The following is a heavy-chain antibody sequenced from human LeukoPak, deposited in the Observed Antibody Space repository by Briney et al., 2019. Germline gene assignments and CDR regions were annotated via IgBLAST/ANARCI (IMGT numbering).Heavy chain of an antibody. J-gene: IGHJ4*02. CDR2: IYYSGTT. Sequence: PSETLSLTCTVSGGSISSSSYYWGWIRPPPGKGLEWIGSIYYSGTTYYNPSLKSPVTISVDTSKNQFSLKRGSVTAAEPAVYYCARREVDTAMAFFDCWGQGTLVSVSS. D-gene: IGHD5-18*01. V-gene: IGHV4-39*01. CDR1: GGSISSSSYY. CDR3: ARREVDTAMAFFDC.